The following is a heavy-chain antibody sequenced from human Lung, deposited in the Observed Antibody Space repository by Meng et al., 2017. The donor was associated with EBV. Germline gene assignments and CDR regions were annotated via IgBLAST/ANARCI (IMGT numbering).Heavy chain of an antibody. CDR1: GYTFGSYG. CDR3: ASGTPGRSYCDY. D-gene: IGHD2-15*01. Sequence: QVHQLQSGPEGKKPGASVRVSCKASGYTFGSYGICWVRQAPGQGLEWMGWFVNYVDTYPAPKFQGRVTMTTDTHTNTAFMELRSLTSDDTAVYYCASGTPGRSYCDYWGQGTLVTVSS. V-gene: IGHV1-18*01. J-gene: IGHJ4*02. CDR2: FVNYVDT.